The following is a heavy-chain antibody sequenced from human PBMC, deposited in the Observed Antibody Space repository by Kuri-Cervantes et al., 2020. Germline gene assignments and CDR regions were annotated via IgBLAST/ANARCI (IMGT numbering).Heavy chain of an antibody. CDR3: ARQTTSGYYSVGDGAFDI. Sequence: GSLRLSCIVSGGSIFNSDFYWAWIRQSPGKGLEWIGNIFYSGTTYYNASPKGRVIMSVDTSKNHFSLELSSVTASDTALYYCARQTTSGYYSVGDGAFDIWGQGTMVTVSS. J-gene: IGHJ3*02. CDR2: IFYSGTT. CDR1: GGSIFNSDFY. D-gene: IGHD3-22*01. V-gene: IGHV4-39*01.